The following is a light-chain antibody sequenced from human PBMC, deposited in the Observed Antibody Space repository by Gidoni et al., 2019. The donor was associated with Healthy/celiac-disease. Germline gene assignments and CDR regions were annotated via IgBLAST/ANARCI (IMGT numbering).Light chain of an antibody. CDR3: QQFDSVPRT. V-gene: IGKV3-20*01. Sequence: EIVLTQSPGTLSLSPGERATLSCRASQTISNSALAWYHQKPGQAPRLLIYGASSRATGIPDRFRGSGSGTDFTLTISRLEPEDFAVYYWQQFDSVPRTFGQGTKLEIK. CDR1: QTISNSA. J-gene: IGKJ2*01. CDR2: GAS.